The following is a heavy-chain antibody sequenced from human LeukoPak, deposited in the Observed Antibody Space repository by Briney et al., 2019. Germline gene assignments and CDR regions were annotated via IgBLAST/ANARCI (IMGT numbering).Heavy chain of an antibody. V-gene: IGHV4-59*01. CDR2: IYYSGST. Sequence: SETLSLTCSVSGDSMRSWYWSWVRQPPGKGLEWIGYIYYSGSTDYNPSLKSRVTMSIDTSKKQFSLELISVTAADTAVYYCARGGSYLSAFDIWGQGTMVTVSS. J-gene: IGHJ3*02. CDR1: GDSMRSWY. CDR3: ARGGSYLSAFDI. D-gene: IGHD1-26*01.